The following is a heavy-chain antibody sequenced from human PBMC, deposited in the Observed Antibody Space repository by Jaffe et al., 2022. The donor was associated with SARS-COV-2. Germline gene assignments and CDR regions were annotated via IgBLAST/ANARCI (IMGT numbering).Heavy chain of an antibody. V-gene: IGHV4-39*01. CDR1: GGSISSSSYY. J-gene: IGHJ5*02. CDR2: IYYSGST. CDR3: ARRRGYSYGLRFDP. D-gene: IGHD5-18*01. Sequence: QLQLQESGPGLVKPSETLSLTCTVSGGSISSSSYYWGWIRQPPGKGLEWIGSIYYSGSTYYNPSLKSRVTISVDTSKNQFSLKLSSVTAADTAVYYCARRRGYSYGLRFDPWGQGTLVTVSS.